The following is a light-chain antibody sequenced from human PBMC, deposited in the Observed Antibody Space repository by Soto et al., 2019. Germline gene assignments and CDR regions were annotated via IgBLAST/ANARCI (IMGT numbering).Light chain of an antibody. CDR3: QQSYSTPPIT. CDR2: AAS. J-gene: IGKJ5*01. V-gene: IGKV1-39*01. Sequence: DIHMTQSPSSLSASVGDRVTITCRASQSISSYLNWYQQKPGKAPKFLIYAASSLQSGVPSRFSVSGSGTDFTLTISSLQPEDFATYYCQQSYSTPPITFGQGTRLEIK. CDR1: QSISSY.